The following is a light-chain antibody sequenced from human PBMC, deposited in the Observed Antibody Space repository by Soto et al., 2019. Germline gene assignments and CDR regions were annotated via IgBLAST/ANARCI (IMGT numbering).Light chain of an antibody. CDR3: HQRNNWPIT. CDR2: EAS. Sequence: EIVLTQSPATLSLSPGERATLSCRASQSVSISVAWYQQKPGQSPRLLIYEASNRATGIPARFSGSGSGTDFTLTISSLEPEDFAVYYCHQRNNWPITFGQGTRLEIK. V-gene: IGKV3-11*01. CDR1: QSVSIS. J-gene: IGKJ5*01.